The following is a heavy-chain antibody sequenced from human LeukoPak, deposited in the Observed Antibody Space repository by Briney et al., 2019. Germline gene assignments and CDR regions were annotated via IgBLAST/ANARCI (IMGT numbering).Heavy chain of an antibody. J-gene: IGHJ4*02. D-gene: IGHD1-26*01. Sequence: HTGGSLRLSCAASGFTFSSYTMNWVRQAPGKGLEWVANIKQDGSEKYYVDSVKGRFTISRDNAKNSLYLQMNSLRAEDTAVYYCARDQWELFPSVEQDYWGQGTLVTVSS. CDR3: ARDQWELFPSVEQDY. V-gene: IGHV3-7*01. CDR2: IKQDGSEK. CDR1: GFTFSSYT.